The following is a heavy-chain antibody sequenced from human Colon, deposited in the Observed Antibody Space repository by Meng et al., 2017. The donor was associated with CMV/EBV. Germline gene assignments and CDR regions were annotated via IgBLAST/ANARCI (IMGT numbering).Heavy chain of an antibody. CDR2: IYYSGYT. CDR1: GGSISSSTYY. CDR3: ATDYGDYYFDR. J-gene: IGHJ4*02. Sequence: QLQLQEAGPGLVKPSAPPSLTCTVSGGSISSSTYYWGWIRQTPGKGLEWIGNIYYSGYTYYNPSLKSRLTISVDTSKNQFSLKLTSVTAADTAVYYCATDYGDYYFDRWGQGTLVTVSS. D-gene: IGHD4-17*01. V-gene: IGHV4-39*07.